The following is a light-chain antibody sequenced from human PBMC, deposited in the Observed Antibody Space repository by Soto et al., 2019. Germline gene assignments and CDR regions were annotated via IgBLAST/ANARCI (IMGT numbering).Light chain of an antibody. V-gene: IGKV1-16*02. Sequence: DIQMTQSPPSLSASVGDRVTLTCRASQGIDNYLAWFQQKPGKAPKCLIYGASNLQSGVPSKFGGSGFGTDFTLTISSLQPEDFATYYCLQYESYPYAFGQGTKLEI. CDR1: QGIDNY. J-gene: IGKJ2*01. CDR2: GAS. CDR3: LQYESYPYA.